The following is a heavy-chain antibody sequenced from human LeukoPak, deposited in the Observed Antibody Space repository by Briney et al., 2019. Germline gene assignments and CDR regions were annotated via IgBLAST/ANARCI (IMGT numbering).Heavy chain of an antibody. D-gene: IGHD5-18*01. V-gene: IGHV3-7*01. CDR2: IKQEGSEK. CDR1: GFTFSSYW. Sequence: GGSLRLSCAAWGFTFSSYWMSGVRQARGKGVEGVANIKQEGSEKYYVDSVKGRFTISRDNAKNSLYLQMNSLRAEDTAVYYCARAVDTAMGAGGFDPWGQGTLVTVSS. CDR3: ARAVDTAMGAGGFDP. J-gene: IGHJ5*02.